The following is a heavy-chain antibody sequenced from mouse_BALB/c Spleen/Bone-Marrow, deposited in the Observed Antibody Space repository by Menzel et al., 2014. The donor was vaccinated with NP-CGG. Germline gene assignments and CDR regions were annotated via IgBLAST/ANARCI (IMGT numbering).Heavy chain of an antibody. Sequence: EVNVVESGGGLVKPGGSLKLSCAASGFTFSDYYMYWVRQTPEKRLEWGATISDGGSYTYYPDSVKGRFTISRDNAKNNLYLQMSSLKSEDTAMYYCARGSSYFDYWGQGTTLTVSS. V-gene: IGHV5-4*02. CDR3: ARGSSYFDY. CDR2: ISDGGSYT. D-gene: IGHD1-1*01. J-gene: IGHJ2*01. CDR1: GFTFSDYY.